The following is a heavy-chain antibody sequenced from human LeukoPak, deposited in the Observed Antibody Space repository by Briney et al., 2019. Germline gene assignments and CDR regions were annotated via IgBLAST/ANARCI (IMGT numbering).Heavy chain of an antibody. D-gene: IGHD5-12*01. J-gene: IGHJ4*02. CDR3: ARGENVYSGYDY. Sequence: SETLSLTCTVSGGSISSSSYYWGWLRQPPGKGLEWIGSIYYSGSTYYNPSLKSRVTISVDTSKNQFSLKLSSVTAADTAVYYCARGENVYSGYDYWGQGTLVTVSS. CDR1: GGSISSSSYY. CDR2: IYYSGST. V-gene: IGHV4-39*07.